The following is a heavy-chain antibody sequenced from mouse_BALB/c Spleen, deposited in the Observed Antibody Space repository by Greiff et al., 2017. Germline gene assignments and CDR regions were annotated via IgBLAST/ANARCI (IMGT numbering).Heavy chain of an antibody. D-gene: IGHD1-1*01. V-gene: IGHV5-4*02. CDR1: GFTFSDYY. Sequence: EVQLQESGGGLVKPGGSLKLSCAASGFTFSDYYMYWVRQTPEKRLEWVATISDGGSYTYYPDSVKGRFTISRDNAKNNLYLQMSSLKSEDTAMYYCARGGYYGSSYEGYYAMDYWGQGTSVTVSS. CDR3: ARGGYYGSSYEGYYAMDY. CDR2: ISDGGSYT. J-gene: IGHJ4*01.